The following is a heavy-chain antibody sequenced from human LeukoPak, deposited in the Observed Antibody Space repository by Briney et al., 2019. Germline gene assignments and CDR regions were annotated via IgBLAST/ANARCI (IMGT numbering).Heavy chain of an antibody. CDR1: GGTFSGYY. Sequence: SETLSLTCAVYGGTFSGYYWSWIRQPPGKGLEWIGEINHSGSTNYNPSLKSRVTISVDTSKNQFSLKLSSVTAADTAVYYCASGAEYYYDSSGYYFFDYWGQGTLVTVSS. D-gene: IGHD3-22*01. V-gene: IGHV4-34*01. CDR3: ASGAEYYYDSSGYYFFDY. J-gene: IGHJ4*02. CDR2: INHSGST.